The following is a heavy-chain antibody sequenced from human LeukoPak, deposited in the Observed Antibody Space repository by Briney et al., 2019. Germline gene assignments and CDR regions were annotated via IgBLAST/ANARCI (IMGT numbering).Heavy chain of an antibody. J-gene: IGHJ3*02. CDR2: IYWNDDK. Sequence: ESGPTLVKPTQTLTLTCTFSGFSLSTSGVGVGWIRQPPGKALVWLALIYWNDDKRYSPSLKSRLTITKDTSKNQVVLTMTNMDPVDTATYYCAHRRDYGHHDAFDIWGQGTMVTVSS. CDR1: GFSLSTSGVG. D-gene: IGHD4-17*01. CDR3: AHRRDYGHHDAFDI. V-gene: IGHV2-5*01.